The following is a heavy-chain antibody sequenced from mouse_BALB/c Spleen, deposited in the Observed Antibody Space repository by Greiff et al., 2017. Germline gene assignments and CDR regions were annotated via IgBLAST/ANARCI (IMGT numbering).Heavy chain of an antibody. CDR2: IWTGGGT. D-gene: IGHD2-14*01. CDR3: VREGYPYAMDY. Sequence: QVQLQQSGPGLVAPSQSLSITCTVSGFSLTSYDISWIRQPPGKGLEWLGVIWTGGGTNYNSAFMSRLSISKDNSKSQVFLKMNSLQTDDTAIYYCVREGYPYAMDYWGQGTSVTVSS. CDR1: GFSLTSYD. V-gene: IGHV2-9-2*01. J-gene: IGHJ4*01.